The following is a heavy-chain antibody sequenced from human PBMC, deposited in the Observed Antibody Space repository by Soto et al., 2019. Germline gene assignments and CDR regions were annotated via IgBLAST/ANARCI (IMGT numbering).Heavy chain of an antibody. Sequence: QVQLVESGGGVVQPGRSLRLSCAASGFTFSSYGMHWVRQAPGKGLEWVAVIWYDGSNKYYADSVKGRFTISRDNSKNTLYLQMNRLRAEDTVVYYCARRQEWLSTDDFDIWGQGTIVTVSS. CDR3: ARRQEWLSTDDFDI. V-gene: IGHV3-33*01. J-gene: IGHJ3*02. CDR1: GFTFSSYG. CDR2: IWYDGSNK. D-gene: IGHD3-3*01.